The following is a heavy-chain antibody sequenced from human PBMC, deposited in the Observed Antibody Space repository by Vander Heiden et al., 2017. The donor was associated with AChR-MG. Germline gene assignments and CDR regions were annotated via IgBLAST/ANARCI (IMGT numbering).Heavy chain of an antibody. V-gene: IGHV4-61*01. D-gene: IGHD5-18*01. CDR3: ARIFQGGYSYGFDS. CDR2: VYYSGST. J-gene: IGHJ4*02. Sequence: QVQLQESGPGLVKPSATLSLTCTVSGGSVSSGHYYWSWVRQPPGKGLEWIGYVYYSGSTNYNPSLKSRVTMSVDTSKNQFSLKVHSVTAADTAVYYCARIFQGGYSYGFDSWGQGTLVTVSS. CDR1: GGSVSSGHYY.